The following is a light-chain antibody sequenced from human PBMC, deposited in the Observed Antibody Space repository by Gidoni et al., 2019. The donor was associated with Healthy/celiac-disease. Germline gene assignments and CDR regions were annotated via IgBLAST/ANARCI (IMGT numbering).Light chain of an antibody. CDR1: QSVSSN. Sequence: EIVMTQSPATLSVSPGERATLSCRASQSVSSNLAWYQQKPGQAPRLLIYGASTRATGIPARFSGSGSGTDFTLTISSLQSEDFAVYYCQQYNNWILTFGGGTKVEIK. CDR3: QQYNNWILT. J-gene: IGKJ4*01. CDR2: GAS. V-gene: IGKV3-15*01.